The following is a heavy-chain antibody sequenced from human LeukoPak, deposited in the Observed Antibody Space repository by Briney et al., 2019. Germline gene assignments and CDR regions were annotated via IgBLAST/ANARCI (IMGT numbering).Heavy chain of an antibody. D-gene: IGHD6-13*01. CDR2: ISYDGSNK. J-gene: IGHJ3*02. V-gene: IGHV3-30-3*01. CDR3: ARGRNRAAAAIDAFDI. Sequence: GGSLRLSCAVSGSTFSNYAMHWVRQAPGKGLEWVAVISYDGSNKYYADSVKGRLTISRDNSKNTLYLQMNSLRAEDTAVYFCARGRNRAAAAIDAFDIWGQGTMVTVSS. CDR1: GSTFSNYA.